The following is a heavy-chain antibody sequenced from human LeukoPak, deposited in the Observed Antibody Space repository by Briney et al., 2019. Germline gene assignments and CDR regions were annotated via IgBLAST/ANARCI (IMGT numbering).Heavy chain of an antibody. D-gene: IGHD1-26*01. V-gene: IGHV3-11*01. CDR3: ARVMYGGISYSVDY. CDR1: GFTFSDYY. CDR2: ISSSGSTI. Sequence: GGSLRLSCAASGFTFSDYYMSWVRQAPGKGLEWVSYISSSGSTIYYADSVKGRFTISRDNAKNSLYLQMNSLRAEDTAVYYCARVMYGGISYSVDYWGQGTLVTVSS. J-gene: IGHJ4*02.